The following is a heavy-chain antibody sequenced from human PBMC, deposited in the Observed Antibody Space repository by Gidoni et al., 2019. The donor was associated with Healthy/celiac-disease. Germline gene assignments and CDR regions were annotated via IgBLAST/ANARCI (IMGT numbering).Heavy chain of an antibody. J-gene: IGHJ3*02. Sequence: EVQLVESGGGLVKPGGSLRLSCASSGFTFSSYSMNWVRQAPGKGLEWVSSISSSSSYIYYADSVKGRFTISRDNAKNSLYLQMNSLRAEDTAVYYCARDLGWELPPHHDAFDIWGQGTMVTVSS. CDR1: GFTFSSYS. D-gene: IGHD1-26*01. CDR2: ISSSSSYI. V-gene: IGHV3-21*01. CDR3: ARDLGWELPPHHDAFDI.